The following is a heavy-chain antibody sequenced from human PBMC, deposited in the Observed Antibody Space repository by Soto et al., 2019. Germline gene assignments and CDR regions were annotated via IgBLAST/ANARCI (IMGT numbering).Heavy chain of an antibody. J-gene: IGHJ6*02. CDR3: ARDPVTWGSGSPHPYYYYGMDV. CDR1: GFTFSSYA. Sequence: QVQLVESGGGVVQPGRSLRLSCAASGFTFSSYAMHWVRQAPGKGLEWVAVISYDGSNKYYADSVKGRFTISRDNSKNPLYLQMNSLRAEDTAVYYCARDPVTWGSGSPHPYYYYGMDVWGQGTTVTVSS. CDR2: ISYDGSNK. D-gene: IGHD3-10*01. V-gene: IGHV3-30-3*01.